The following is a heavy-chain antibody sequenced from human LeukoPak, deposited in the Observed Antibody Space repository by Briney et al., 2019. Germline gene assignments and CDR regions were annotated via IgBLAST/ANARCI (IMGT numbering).Heavy chain of an antibody. CDR1: GFTFSSYV. D-gene: IGHD4-11*01. J-gene: IGHJ4*02. CDR2: ISYDGSNE. CDR3: AKLLNYGVFFDS. V-gene: IGHV3-30*04. Sequence: GGSLRLSCAASGFTFSSYVMHWVRQAPGKGLEWVAIISYDGSNEYYADSVKGRFTISRDNSKNTLYLQMNSLRAEDTAVYYCAKLLNYGVFFDSWGQGTLVTVSS.